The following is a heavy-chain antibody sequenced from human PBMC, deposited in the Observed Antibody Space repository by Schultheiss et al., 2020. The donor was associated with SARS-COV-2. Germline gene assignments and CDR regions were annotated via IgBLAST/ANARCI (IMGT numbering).Heavy chain of an antibody. J-gene: IGHJ4*02. D-gene: IGHD1-1*01. CDR3: AKDQLGYDWNDVPPYYFDY. CDR1: GLIFKNYA. Sequence: GGSLRLSCAAPGLIFKNYAMTWVRLAPGKGLEWVSTISGSSGSIYYADSVRGRFTISRDNSKNTLYLQMNSLRADDTALYYCAKDQLGYDWNDVPPYYFDYWGQGTLVTVSS. V-gene: IGHV3-23*01. CDR2: ISGSSGSI.